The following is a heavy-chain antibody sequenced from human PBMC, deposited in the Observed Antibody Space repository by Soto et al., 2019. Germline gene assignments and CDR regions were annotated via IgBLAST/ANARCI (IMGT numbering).Heavy chain of an antibody. D-gene: IGHD5-12*01. CDR2: SRDKVHSHTT. J-gene: IGHJ4*02. CDR3: ARGVVSTGYFDY. V-gene: IGHV3-72*01. Sequence: PGGSLRLSCAASGFTFSDHYMDWVRQAPGKGLEWVGSSRDKVHSHTTEYAASVKGRFTISRGDSENSLYLQMNSLKTEDTAVYYCARGVVSTGYFDYWGQGTLVTVSS. CDR1: GFTFSDHY.